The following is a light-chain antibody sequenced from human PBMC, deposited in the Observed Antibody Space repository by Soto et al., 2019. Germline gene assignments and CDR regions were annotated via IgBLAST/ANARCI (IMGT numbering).Light chain of an antibody. V-gene: IGKV4-1*01. CDR2: WAY. CDR3: QQYCVRPWT. Sequence: DIVMTQSPDSLAVSLGERATINCESSQSVLYSSNNKNCLAWYQQKPGQPPKLLIYWAYIRESGVPDRFSGGGSGTDFPLTISGLQAEDVAVYYCQQYCVRPWTFGQGTKVEIK. CDR1: QSVLYSSNNKNC. J-gene: IGKJ1*01.